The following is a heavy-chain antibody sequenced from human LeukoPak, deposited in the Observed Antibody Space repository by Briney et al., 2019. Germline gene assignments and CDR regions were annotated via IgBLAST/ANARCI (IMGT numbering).Heavy chain of an antibody. CDR1: GFTFSSYG. CDR2: ISGSGGST. D-gene: IGHD2-2*01. J-gene: IGHJ3*02. CDR3: ANHPAATTTDAFDI. Sequence: GGSLRLSCAASGFTFSSYGMSWVRQAPGKGLEWVSAISGSGGSTYYADSVKGRFTISRDNSKNTLYLQMNSLRAEDAAVYYCANHPAATTTDAFDIWGQGTMVTVSS. V-gene: IGHV3-23*01.